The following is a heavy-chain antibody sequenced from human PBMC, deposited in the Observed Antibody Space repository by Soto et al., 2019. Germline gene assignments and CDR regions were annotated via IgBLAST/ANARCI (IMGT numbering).Heavy chain of an antibody. CDR2: MNPNSGNT. Sequence: QVQLVQSGAEVKKPGASVKVSCKASGYTFTSYDINWVRQATGQGLEWMGWMNPNSGNTGYAQKVQGRVTMTRNTSISTAYMELSSLRSEDTAVYYCASLRTYCISTSCYYGMDVWGQGTTVTVSS. D-gene: IGHD2-2*01. V-gene: IGHV1-8*01. CDR1: GYTFTSYD. CDR3: ASLRTYCISTSCYYGMDV. J-gene: IGHJ6*02.